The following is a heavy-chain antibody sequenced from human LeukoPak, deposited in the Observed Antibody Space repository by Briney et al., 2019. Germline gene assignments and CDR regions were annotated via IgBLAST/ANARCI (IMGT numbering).Heavy chain of an antibody. V-gene: IGHV4-34*01. D-gene: IGHD2-15*01. Sequence: PSETLSLTCAVYGGSFSGYYWSWIRQPPGKGLEWIGEINHSGSTNYNPSLKSRVTISVDTSKNQFSLKLSSVTAADTAVYYCARGGTCSGGSCGGSWFDPWGQGTLVTVSS. CDR1: GGSFSGYY. CDR3: ARGGTCSGGSCGGSWFDP. CDR2: INHSGST. J-gene: IGHJ5*02.